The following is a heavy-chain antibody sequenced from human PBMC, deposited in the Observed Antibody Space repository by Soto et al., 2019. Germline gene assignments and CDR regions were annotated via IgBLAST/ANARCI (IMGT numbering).Heavy chain of an antibody. J-gene: IGHJ4*02. D-gene: IGHD6-19*01. CDR3: ARDAVAMDY. CDR2: ISYDGSSK. CDR1: EFTISSYA. V-gene: IGHV3-30-3*01. Sequence: GGSLRLSCAACEFTISSYAIHWVRQAPGRGLEWVAVISYDGSSKYNSDSVKGPFTISRDKSKNTVYLQMHSLTVEDTAVYYCARDAVAMDYWGRGTLVTVSS.